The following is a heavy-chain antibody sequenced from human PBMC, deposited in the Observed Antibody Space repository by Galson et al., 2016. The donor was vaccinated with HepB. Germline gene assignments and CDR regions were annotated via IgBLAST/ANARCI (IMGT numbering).Heavy chain of an antibody. V-gene: IGHV3-66*02. CDR3: VKDPFFYYGMDV. D-gene: IGHD3-3*02. CDR1: GFRVSRNY. CDR2: IYSVGET. J-gene: IGHJ6*02. Sequence: SLRLSCAASGFRVSRNYLTWVRQAPGKGLEWVSLIYSVGETYYADSVKGRFTISRDESKNTLYLQMSSLRVEDTAVYYCVKDPFFYYGMDVRGQGTTVTVSS.